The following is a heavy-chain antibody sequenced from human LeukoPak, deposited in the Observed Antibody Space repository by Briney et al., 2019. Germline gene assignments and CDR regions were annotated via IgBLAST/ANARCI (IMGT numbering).Heavy chain of an antibody. CDR3: ASQYYDSSGYFH. CDR2: INWNGGST. V-gene: IGHV3-20*04. J-gene: IGHJ4*02. Sequence: GGSLRLSCAASLFTLSNYWMTWVRQAPGKGLEWVSGINWNGGSTGYADSVKGRFTISRDNAKNSLYLQMNSLRAEDTALYYCASQYYDSSGYFHWGQGTLVTVSS. CDR1: LFTLSNYW. D-gene: IGHD3-22*01.